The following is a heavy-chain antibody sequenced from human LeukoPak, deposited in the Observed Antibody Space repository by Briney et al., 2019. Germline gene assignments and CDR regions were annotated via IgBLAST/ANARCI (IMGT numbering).Heavy chain of an antibody. CDR1: GGSINTTTYY. Sequence: SETLSLTCTVSGGSINTTTYYWGWIRQPPRKGLEWIGSIYYSGSTYYKSSLKSRVTISVDTSKNHFSLKLSSVSAADTAVYYCARGCYDFWSGYLDWFDPWGQGTLVTVSS. CDR2: IYYSGST. CDR3: ARGCYDFWSGYLDWFDP. D-gene: IGHD3-3*01. J-gene: IGHJ5*02. V-gene: IGHV4-39*02.